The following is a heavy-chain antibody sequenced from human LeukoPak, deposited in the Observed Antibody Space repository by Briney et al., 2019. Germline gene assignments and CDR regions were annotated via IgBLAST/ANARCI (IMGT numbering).Heavy chain of an antibody. Sequence: GGSLRLSCAASGFTFSRYGMHWVRQAPGKSLEWVAGISYDGNKKDYPDSVKGRFTISRDNSENTLYLQMNSLRAEDTAVYYCAKDYGDYNLDYWGQGTLVAVSS. CDR2: ISYDGNKK. CDR1: GFTFSRYG. D-gene: IGHD4-17*01. CDR3: AKDYGDYNLDY. V-gene: IGHV3-30*18. J-gene: IGHJ4*02.